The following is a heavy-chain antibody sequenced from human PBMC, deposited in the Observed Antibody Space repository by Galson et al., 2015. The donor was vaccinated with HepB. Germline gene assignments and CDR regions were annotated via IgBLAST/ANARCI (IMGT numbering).Heavy chain of an antibody. CDR1: GFTFSSYA. CDR3: ARGGAKLGTVLTGGMDV. CDR2: ISSNGGST. Sequence: SLRLSCAASGFTFSSYAMHWVRQAPGKGLEYVSAISSNGGSTYYANSVKGRFTISRDNSKNTLYLQMGSLRAEDMAVYYCARGGAKLGTVLTGGMDVWGQGTLVTVSS. D-gene: IGHD1-14*01. J-gene: IGHJ4*02. V-gene: IGHV3-64*01.